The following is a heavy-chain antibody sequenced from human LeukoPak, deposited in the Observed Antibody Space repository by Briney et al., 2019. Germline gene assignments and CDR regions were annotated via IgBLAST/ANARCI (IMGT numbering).Heavy chain of an antibody. Sequence: SETLSRNCAVSGYSISSGYYWGWIRQPPGKGLEWIGSIYHSGRTFYNPPLKSRVTISADMSKNQFSLTLTSVTAADTAVYYCARPQGATAMVAFDIWGQGTMVTVSS. J-gene: IGHJ3*02. V-gene: IGHV4-38-2*01. CDR1: GYSISSGYY. CDR2: IYHSGRT. CDR3: ARPQGATAMVAFDI. D-gene: IGHD2-2*01.